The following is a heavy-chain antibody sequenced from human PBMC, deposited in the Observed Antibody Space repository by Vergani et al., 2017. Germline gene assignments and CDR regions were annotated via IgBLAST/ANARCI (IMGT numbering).Heavy chain of an antibody. Sequence: EVQLVESGGGLVQPGGSLRLSCAASGFTFSSYSMNWVRQAPGKGREWVSYISSSSSTIYYADSVKGRFTISRDKAKNSLYLQMNSLRAEDTAVSYCARGYYYDSRGPSGDYYGMDVWGQGTTVTVSS. CDR2: ISSSSSTI. CDR1: GFTFSSYS. V-gene: IGHV3-48*01. J-gene: IGHJ6*02. CDR3: ARGYYYDSRGPSGDYYGMDV. D-gene: IGHD3-22*01.